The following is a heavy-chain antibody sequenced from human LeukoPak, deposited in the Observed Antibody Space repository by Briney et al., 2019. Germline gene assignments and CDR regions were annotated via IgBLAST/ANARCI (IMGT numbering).Heavy chain of an antibody. V-gene: IGHV4-34*01. CDR2: INHGGST. CDR1: GGSFSDYY. Sequence: PSETLSLTCAVYGGSFSDYYWNWIRQPPGKGLEWIGEINHGGSTSYTSSLKSRVTISVDTSKNQFSLKLSSVTAADTAVYYCARVWKTYYYGSGSYRSWFDPWGQGTLVTVSS. D-gene: IGHD3-10*01. CDR3: ARVWKTYYYGSGSYRSWFDP. J-gene: IGHJ5*02.